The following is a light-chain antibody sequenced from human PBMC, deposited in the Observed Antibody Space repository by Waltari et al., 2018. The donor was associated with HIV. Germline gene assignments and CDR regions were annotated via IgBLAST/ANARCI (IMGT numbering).Light chain of an antibody. CDR2: GNS. J-gene: IGLJ3*02. V-gene: IGLV1-40*01. Sequence: QSVLTQPPSVSGAPGQRVTISCTGSGSNIGAGFDVHWYQQLPGTAPKLLIFGNSNRPSGVPDRFSGSRSGTSASLAITGLHTEDEADYYCQSYDSSLSGWVFGGGTKLTVL. CDR3: QSYDSSLSGWV. CDR1: GSNIGAGFD.